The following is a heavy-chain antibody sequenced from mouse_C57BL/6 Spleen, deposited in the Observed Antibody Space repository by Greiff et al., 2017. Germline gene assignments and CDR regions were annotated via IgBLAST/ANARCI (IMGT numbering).Heavy chain of an antibody. V-gene: IGHV3-6*01. Sequence: EVQLQQSGPGLVKPSQSLSLTCSVTGYSITSGYYWNWIRQFPGNKLEWMGYISYDGSNNYNPSLKNRSSITRDTSKNQFFLKLNSVTTEDTATYYCARERDYFDYWGQGTTLTVSS. J-gene: IGHJ2*01. CDR3: ARERDYFDY. CDR2: ISYDGSN. CDR1: GYSITSGYY.